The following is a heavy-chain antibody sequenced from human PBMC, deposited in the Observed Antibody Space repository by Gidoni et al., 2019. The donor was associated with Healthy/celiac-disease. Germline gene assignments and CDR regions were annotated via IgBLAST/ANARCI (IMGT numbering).Heavy chain of an antibody. D-gene: IGHD1-1*01. J-gene: IGHJ4*02. Sequence: QVQLQESGPGLVKPSETLSLTCTVSGGSISSYYWSWIRQPPGKGLEWIGYIYYSGSTNYNPSLKSRVTISVDTSKNQFSLKLSSVTAADTAVYYCAREGETRSGSLQQFDYWGQGTLVTVSS. V-gene: IGHV4-59*01. CDR3: AREGETRSGSLQQFDY. CDR1: GGSISSYY. CDR2: IYYSGST.